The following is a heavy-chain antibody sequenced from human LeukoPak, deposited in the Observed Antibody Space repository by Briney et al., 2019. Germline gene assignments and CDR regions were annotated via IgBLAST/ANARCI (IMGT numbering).Heavy chain of an antibody. CDR1: GGSISSGTYY. V-gene: IGHV4-39*07. CDR2: IYYSGST. CDR3: ARGPLQSGYYYYYMDV. Sequence: SETLSLTCTASGGSISSGTYYWGWIRQPPGKGLEWIGSIYYSGSTYYNPSLRSRVTISVDTSKNQFSLRLGSVTAADTAVYYCARGPLQSGYYYYYMDVWGKGTTVTVSS. D-gene: IGHD5-24*01. J-gene: IGHJ6*03.